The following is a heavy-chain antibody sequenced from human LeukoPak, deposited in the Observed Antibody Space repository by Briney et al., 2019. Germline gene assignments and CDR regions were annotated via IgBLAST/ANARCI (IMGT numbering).Heavy chain of an antibody. J-gene: IGHJ4*02. D-gene: IGHD3-9*01. Sequence: GGSLRLSCAASGFTFSSYSMNWVRQAPGKGLEWVSSISSSSSYIYYADSVKGRFTISRDNAKNSLYLQMNSLRAEDTAVYYCARLEGYYDTLTGYMWPNPPDYWGQGTLVTVSS. CDR2: ISSSSSYI. V-gene: IGHV3-21*01. CDR3: ARLEGYYDTLTGYMWPNPPDY. CDR1: GFTFSSYS.